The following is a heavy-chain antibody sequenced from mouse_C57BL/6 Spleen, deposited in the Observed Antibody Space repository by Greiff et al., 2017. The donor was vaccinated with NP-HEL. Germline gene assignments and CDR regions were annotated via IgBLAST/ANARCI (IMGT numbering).Heavy chain of an antibody. CDR1: GYTFTDYY. V-gene: IGHV1-26*01. J-gene: IGHJ2*01. CDR2: INPNNGGT. Sequence: DVKLQQSGPELVKPGASVKISCKASGYTFTDYYMNWVKQSHGKSLEWIGDINPNNGGTSYNQKFKGKATLTVDKSSSTAYMELRSLTSEDSAVYYCARQRLRRDYFDYWGQGTTLTVSS. CDR3: ARQRLRRDYFDY. D-gene: IGHD2-4*01.